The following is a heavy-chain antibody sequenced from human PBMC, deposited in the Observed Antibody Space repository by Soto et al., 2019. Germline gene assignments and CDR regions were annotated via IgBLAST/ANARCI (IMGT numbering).Heavy chain of an antibody. Sequence: QVQLQESGPGLVKPSETLSLTCTVSGGSISSYYWSWIRQPPGKGLEWIGYIYYSGSTNYNPSLKSRFTISVATSKNQFSLKLSSVTAADTAVYYCAREGTTVDSYYYYGMDVWGQGTTVTVSS. V-gene: IGHV4-59*01. CDR2: IYYSGST. CDR3: AREGTTVDSYYYYGMDV. D-gene: IGHD1-1*01. CDR1: GGSISSYY. J-gene: IGHJ6*02.